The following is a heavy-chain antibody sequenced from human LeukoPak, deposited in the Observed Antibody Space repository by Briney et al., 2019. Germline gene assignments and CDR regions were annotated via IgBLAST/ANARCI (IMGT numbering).Heavy chain of an antibody. J-gene: IGHJ5*02. CDR1: GFTFSSYG. CDR3: AKGSGAWVAVAEWFDP. V-gene: IGHV3-23*01. D-gene: IGHD6-19*01. CDR2: ISGSGGST. Sequence: GGTLRLSCAASGFTFSSYGMSWVRQAPGKGLEWVSAISGSGGSTYYADSVKGRFTISRDNSKNTLYLQMNSLRAEDTAVYYCAKGSGAWVAVAEWFDPWGQGTLVTVSS.